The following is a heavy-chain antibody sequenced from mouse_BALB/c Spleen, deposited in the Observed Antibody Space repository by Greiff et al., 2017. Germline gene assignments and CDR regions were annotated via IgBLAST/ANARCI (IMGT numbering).Heavy chain of an antibody. J-gene: IGHJ4*01. Sequence: DVHLVESGGGLVQPGGSRKLSCAASGFTFSSFGMHWVRQAPEKGLEWVAYISSGSSTIYYADTVKGRFTISRDNPKNTLFLQMTSLRSEDTAMYYCARSERYPMDYWGQGTSVTVSS. CDR1: GFTFSSFG. CDR2: ISSGSSTI. CDR3: ARSERYPMDY. V-gene: IGHV5-17*02.